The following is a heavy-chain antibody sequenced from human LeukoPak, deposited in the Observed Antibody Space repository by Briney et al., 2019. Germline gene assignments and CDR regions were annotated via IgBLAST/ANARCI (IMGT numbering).Heavy chain of an antibody. Sequence: ASVKVSCKASGYTFTDYTMHWLRQAPGQRLDWMGWINGGSGNTKYSPGFQGRVTITRDTSASTAYMELSSLRSEDTAVYYCARPDILTGYYDFWGQGTLVTVSS. CDR3: ARPDILTGYYDF. CDR2: INGGSGNT. V-gene: IGHV1-3*01. J-gene: IGHJ4*02. CDR1: GYTFTDYT. D-gene: IGHD3-9*01.